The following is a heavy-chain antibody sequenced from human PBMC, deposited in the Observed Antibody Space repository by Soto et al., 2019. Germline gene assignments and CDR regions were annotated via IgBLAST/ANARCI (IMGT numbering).Heavy chain of an antibody. V-gene: IGHV4-30-2*01. J-gene: IGHJ6*02. CDR2: IYHSGST. D-gene: IGHD3-3*01. CDR3: ATSSGVSVSYGMDV. Sequence: QLQLQESGSGLVKPSQTLSLTCAVSGGSISSGGYSWSWIRQPPGKGLEWIGYIYHSGSTYYNPSGERRVTISVDRPKHQFSLKLRSVTDADAAVYYWATSSGVSVSYGMDVWGQGTTVTVSS. CDR1: GGSISSGGYS.